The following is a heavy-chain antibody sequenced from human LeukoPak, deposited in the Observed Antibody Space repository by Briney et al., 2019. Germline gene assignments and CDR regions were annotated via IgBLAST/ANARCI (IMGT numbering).Heavy chain of an antibody. J-gene: IGHJ4*02. CDR2: INPNSGGT. CDR1: GYTFTGYY. D-gene: IGHD5-18*01. V-gene: IGHV1-2*02. CDR3: ARGPLRVDTAMVSGLGDY. Sequence: GASVKVSCKASGYTFTGYYMHWVRQAPGQGLEWMGWINPNSGGTNYAQKFQGRVTMTSDTSISTAYMELSRLRSDDTAVYYCARGPLRVDTAMVSGLGDYWGQGTLVTISS.